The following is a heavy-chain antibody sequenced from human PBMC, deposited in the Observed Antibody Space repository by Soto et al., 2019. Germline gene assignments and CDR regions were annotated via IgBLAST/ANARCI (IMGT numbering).Heavy chain of an antibody. CDR1: GGTFSSYA. D-gene: IGHD3-10*01. CDR3: ARDPDYYGSGSYYMGPRYYGMDV. J-gene: IGHJ6*02. V-gene: IGHV1-69*13. CDR2: IIPIFGTA. Sequence: SVKVSCKASGGTFSSYAISWVRQAPGQGLEWMGGIIPIFGTANYAQKFQGRATITADESTSTAYMELSSLRSEDTAVYYCARDPDYYGSGSYYMGPRYYGMDVWGQGTTVTVSS.